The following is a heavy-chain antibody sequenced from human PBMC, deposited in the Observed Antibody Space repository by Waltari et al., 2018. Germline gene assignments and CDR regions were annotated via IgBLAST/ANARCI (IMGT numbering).Heavy chain of an antibody. CDR1: GYTFTSYG. J-gene: IGHJ2*01. D-gene: IGHD1-1*01. Sequence: QVQLVQSGAEVKKPGASVKVSCKASGYTFTSYGISWVRQAPGQGLEWMGWISAYNGNKNYAQKLQGRVTMTTDTSTSTAYMELRSLRSDDTAVYYCAKGRTKAGKGPGWYFDLWGRGTLVTVSS. CDR3: AKGRTKAGKGPGWYFDL. CDR2: ISAYNGNK. V-gene: IGHV1-18*01.